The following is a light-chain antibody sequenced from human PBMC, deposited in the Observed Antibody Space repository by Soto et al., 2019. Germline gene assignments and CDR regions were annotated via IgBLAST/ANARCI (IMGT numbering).Light chain of an antibody. V-gene: IGKV3-20*01. CDR2: GAS. J-gene: IGKJ3*01. CDR1: QSVSSNY. CDR3: QQYGRSPFT. Sequence: EIVLTQSPGTLSLSPGERATLSCRASQSVSSNYLAWYQQRPGQAPRVVIYGASTRATGIPERFSGSWAGTDFTLTISRLEPEDFAVYCCQQYGRSPFTFGPGTKVDIK.